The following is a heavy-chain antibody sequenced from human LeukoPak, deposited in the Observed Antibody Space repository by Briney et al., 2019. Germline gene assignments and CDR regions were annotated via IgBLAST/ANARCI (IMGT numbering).Heavy chain of an antibody. J-gene: IGHJ4*02. Sequence: GESLKISCKGSGYSFPNYSIAWVRQMPGKGLEWMGTIYPGDSDTRYSPSFQGQVTISADKSISTAYLQWTSLKASDTAVYYCARPRGYGDYPFDSWGQGTLVTVSS. CDR1: GYSFPNYS. D-gene: IGHD4-17*01. CDR3: ARPRGYGDYPFDS. V-gene: IGHV5-51*01. CDR2: IYPGDSDT.